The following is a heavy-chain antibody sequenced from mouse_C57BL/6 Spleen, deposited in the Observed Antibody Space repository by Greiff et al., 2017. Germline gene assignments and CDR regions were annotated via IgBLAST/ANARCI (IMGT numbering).Heavy chain of an antibody. Sequence: QVQLQQSGAELVMPGASVKLSCTASGYTFTSYWMHWVKQRPGQGLEWIGEIDPSDSYTNYNQKFKGKSTLTVDKSSSTAYMQLSSLTSEDSAVYYCARSPAQATLYAMDYWGQGTSVTVSS. CDR3: ARSPAQATLYAMDY. CDR1: GYTFTSYW. D-gene: IGHD3-2*02. V-gene: IGHV1-69*01. J-gene: IGHJ4*01. CDR2: IDPSDSYT.